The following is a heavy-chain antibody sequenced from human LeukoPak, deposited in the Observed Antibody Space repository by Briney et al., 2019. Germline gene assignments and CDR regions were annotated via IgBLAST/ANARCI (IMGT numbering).Heavy chain of an antibody. V-gene: IGHV3-11*01. CDR2: ISTSGNTK. CDR1: GFTFSDYY. J-gene: IGHJ6*02. CDR3: ARDILTGDLNYYYYGMDV. Sequence: PGGSLRLSCAASGFTFSDYYMSWIRQAPGKGLEWVAYISTSGNTKYYADSVKGRFTISRDNAKNSLYLQMKSLRAEDTAVYYCARDILTGDLNYYYYGMDVWGQGTTVTVSS. D-gene: IGHD3-9*01.